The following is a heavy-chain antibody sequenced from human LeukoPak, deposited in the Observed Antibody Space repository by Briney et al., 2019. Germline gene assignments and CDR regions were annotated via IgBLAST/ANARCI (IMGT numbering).Heavy chain of an antibody. D-gene: IGHD3-22*01. J-gene: IGHJ4*02. CDR1: GGSISSSSYY. Sequence: PSETLSLTCTVSGGSISSSSYYWGWIRHPPGKGLEWIGSIYYSGSTYYNPSLKSRVTISVDTSKNQFSLKLSSVTAADTAVYYCASITMIVVENYFDYWGREPWSPSPQ. CDR3: ASITMIVVENYFDY. CDR2: IYYSGST. V-gene: IGHV4-39*01.